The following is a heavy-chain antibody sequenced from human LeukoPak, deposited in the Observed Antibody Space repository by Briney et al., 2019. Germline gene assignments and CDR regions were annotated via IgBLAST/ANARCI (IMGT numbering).Heavy chain of an antibody. Sequence: SETLSLTCAVYGGSFSGYYWSWIRQPPGKGLEWIGEINNSGSTNYNPSLKSRVTISVDTSKNQFSLKLSSVTAADTAVYYCARLRRVNYYMDVWGKGTTVTVSS. CDR1: GGSFSGYY. V-gene: IGHV4-34*01. CDR2: INNSGST. CDR3: ARLRRVNYYMDV. J-gene: IGHJ6*03. D-gene: IGHD5-24*01.